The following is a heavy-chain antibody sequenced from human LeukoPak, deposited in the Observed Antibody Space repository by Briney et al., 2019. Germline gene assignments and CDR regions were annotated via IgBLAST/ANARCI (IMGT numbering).Heavy chain of an antibody. V-gene: IGHV4-39*01. CDR2: IYYSGST. D-gene: IGHD3-10*01. CDR3: ARLGTLTLWFGELLTPGDDDY. CDR1: GGSISSSSYY. Sequence: PSETLSLTCTVSGGSISSSSYYWGWIRQPPGKGLEWIGSIYYSGSTYYNPSLKSRVTISVDTSKNQFSLKLSSVTAADTAVYYCARLGTLTLWFGELLTPGDDDYWGQGTLVTVSS. J-gene: IGHJ4*02.